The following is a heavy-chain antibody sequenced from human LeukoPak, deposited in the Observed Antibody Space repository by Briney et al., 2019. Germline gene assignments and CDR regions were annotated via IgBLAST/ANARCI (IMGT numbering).Heavy chain of an antibody. J-gene: IGHJ3*01. V-gene: IGHV3-23*01. CDR2: IVGSGGRT. D-gene: IGHD3-22*01. Sequence: QSGGSLRLSCAASGFTFSSYGMHWVRQAPGKGLEWVAVIVGSGGRTYHADSVKGRFTTSRDNSKNTLYLQMNSLRVEDTAIYYCARPAYYYNSREDAFDFWGQGTMVTVSS. CDR3: ARPAYYYNSREDAFDF. CDR1: GFTFSSYG.